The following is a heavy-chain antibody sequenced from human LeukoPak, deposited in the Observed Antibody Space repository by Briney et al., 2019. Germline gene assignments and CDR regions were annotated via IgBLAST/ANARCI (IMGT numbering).Heavy chain of an antibody. V-gene: IGHV4-34*01. D-gene: IGHD3-16*01. CDR3: ARGRGDYYYYMDV. CDR1: GGSFSGYY. CDR2: INHSGGT. J-gene: IGHJ6*03. Sequence: SETLSLTCAVYGGSFSGYYWSWIRQPPGKGLEWIGEINHSGGTNYNPSLKSRVTISVDTSKNQFSLKLSSVTAADTAVYYCARGRGDYYYYMDVWGKGTTVTVSS.